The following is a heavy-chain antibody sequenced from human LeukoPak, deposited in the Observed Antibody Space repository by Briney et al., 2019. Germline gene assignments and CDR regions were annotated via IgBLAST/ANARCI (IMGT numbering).Heavy chain of an antibody. CDR3: ARDNSVGDIAWWFDP. D-gene: IGHD3-16*02. Sequence: ASVKVSCKASGYSFTSLYMHWVRQAPGQGLEWMGLINPSGSSTLYAQKFQGRVTMTRDMSTTTDYMELSSLRSEDTAVYYCARDNSVGDIAWWFDPWGQGTLVTVSS. V-gene: IGHV1-46*01. J-gene: IGHJ5*02. CDR2: INPSGSST. CDR1: GYSFTSLY.